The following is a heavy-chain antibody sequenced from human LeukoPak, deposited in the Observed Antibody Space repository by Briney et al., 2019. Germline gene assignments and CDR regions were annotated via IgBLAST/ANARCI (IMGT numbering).Heavy chain of an antibody. CDR2: INPGNGDT. D-gene: IGHD5-12*01. V-gene: IGHV1-3*01. CDR3: ATRRGYSGYDTPPDY. J-gene: IGHJ4*02. CDR1: GYTFTNYA. Sequence: GASVKVSCKGSGYTFTNYAVHWVRQAPGQRLEWLGWINPGNGDTKYSQNFQGRVTVTSDTSAATAYVELNSLTSEDTAVYYCATRRGYSGYDTPPDYWGQGTLVTVSS.